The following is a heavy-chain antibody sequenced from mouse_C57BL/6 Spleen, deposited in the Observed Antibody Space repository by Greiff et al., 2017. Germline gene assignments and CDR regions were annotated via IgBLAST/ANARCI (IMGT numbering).Heavy chain of an antibody. Sequence: EVQLQQSGPELVKPGASVKMSCKASGYTFTDYNMHWVKQSHGKSLEWIGYINTNNGGTSYNQKFKGKATLTVNKTLSTAYMELRSLTSEYSAVYYCAIYYYGRSWFAYWGQGTLVTVSA. CDR2: INTNNGGT. CDR1: GYTFTDYN. CDR3: AIYYYGRSWFAY. V-gene: IGHV1-22*01. D-gene: IGHD1-1*01. J-gene: IGHJ3*01.